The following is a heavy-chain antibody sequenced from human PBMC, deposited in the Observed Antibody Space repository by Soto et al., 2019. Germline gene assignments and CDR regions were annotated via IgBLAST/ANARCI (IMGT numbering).Heavy chain of an antibody. CDR3: GSYYGGYYFDY. CDR2: IKSKTDGGTT. J-gene: IGHJ4*02. CDR1: GFTFSNAW. D-gene: IGHD1-26*01. V-gene: IGHV3-15*01. Sequence: GGSLRLSCAASGFTFSNAWMSWVRQAPGKGLEWVGRIKSKTDGGTTDYAAPVKGRFTISRDDSKNTLYLQMNSLKTEDTAVYYCGSYYGGYYFDYWGQGTLVTVSS.